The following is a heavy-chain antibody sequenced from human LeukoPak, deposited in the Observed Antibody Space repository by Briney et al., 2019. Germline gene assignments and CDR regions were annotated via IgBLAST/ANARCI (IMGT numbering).Heavy chain of an antibody. V-gene: IGHV4-34*01. CDR1: GGSFSGYY. D-gene: IGHD3-3*01. Sequence: SETLSLTCAVYGGSFSGYYWSWIRQPPGKGLEWIGEINHSGGTNYNPSLKSRVTISVDTSKNQFSLKLSSVTAADTAVYYCARGAGPDTIFGVVIDYWGQGTLVTVSS. CDR2: INHSGGT. CDR3: ARGAGPDTIFGVVIDY. J-gene: IGHJ4*02.